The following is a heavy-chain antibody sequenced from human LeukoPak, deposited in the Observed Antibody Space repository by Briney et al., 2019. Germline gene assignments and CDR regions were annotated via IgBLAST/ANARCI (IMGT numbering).Heavy chain of an antibody. CDR1: GITLSNYG. Sequence: PRGSLRLSCGVSGITLSNYGMSWVRQAPGKGLEWVAGLSGSAGGTNYADSVKGRFTISRDNSKNTLFLQMDRLRAEDTAVYFCAKRGVVVRVFLVGFHKEAYYFDSWGQGAQVTVSS. D-gene: IGHD3-16*02. J-gene: IGHJ4*02. CDR2: LSGSAGGT. V-gene: IGHV3-23*01. CDR3: AKRGVVVRVFLVGFHKEAYYFDS.